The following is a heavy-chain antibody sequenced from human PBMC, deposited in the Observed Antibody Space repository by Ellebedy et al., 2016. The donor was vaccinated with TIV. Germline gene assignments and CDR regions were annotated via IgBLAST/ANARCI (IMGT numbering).Heavy chain of an antibody. D-gene: IGHD3-16*01. CDR1: GFTVRSNS. Sequence: GESLKISCAASGFTVRSNSRSWIRQAPGKGLEWVSVIETGGNTYYADSVKGRFTISRDNSKDTLYLQMNSLRAEDTAVYYCARDYASGWGQGTLVTVSS. J-gene: IGHJ4*02. CDR2: IETGGNT. V-gene: IGHV3-53*01. CDR3: ARDYASG.